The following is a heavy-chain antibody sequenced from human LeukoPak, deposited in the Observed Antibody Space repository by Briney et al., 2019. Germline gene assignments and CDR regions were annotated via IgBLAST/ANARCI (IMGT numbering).Heavy chain of an antibody. CDR2: ISAYNGNT. D-gene: IGHD3-22*01. Sequence: GAXVKVSCKASGYTFTSYGISWVRQAPGQGGERMGWISAYNGNTNYAQKLQGRVTMTTDTSTSRAYMEVRSLRSDDTAVYYCARDLPPNYDSSGYYDYWGQGTLVTVSS. V-gene: IGHV1-18*01. CDR3: ARDLPPNYDSSGYYDY. J-gene: IGHJ4*02. CDR1: GYTFTSYG.